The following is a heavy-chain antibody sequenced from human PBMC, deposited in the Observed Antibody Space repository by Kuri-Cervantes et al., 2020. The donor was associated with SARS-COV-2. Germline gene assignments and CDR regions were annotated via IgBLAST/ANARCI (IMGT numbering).Heavy chain of an antibody. CDR3: ARGHYGSGSYYSAPFDY. V-gene: IGHV4-59*01. Sequence: SETLSLTCNVSGGSISSYDWSWIRQPPGKGLEWIGYIYYSGRTNYNPSLKSRVTISVDTSKNQFSLKLSSVTAADTAVYYCARGHYGSGSYYSAPFDYWGQGTLVTVSS. CDR2: IYYSGRT. J-gene: IGHJ4*02. CDR1: GGSISSYD. D-gene: IGHD3-10*01.